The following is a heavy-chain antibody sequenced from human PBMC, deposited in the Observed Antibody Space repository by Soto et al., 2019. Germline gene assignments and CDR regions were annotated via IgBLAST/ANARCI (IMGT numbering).Heavy chain of an antibody. V-gene: IGHV1-18*01. J-gene: IGHJ4*02. CDR3: ARDRYDFWSGYSIDS. CDR1: GYTFTSYG. CDR2: ISVYNGNT. D-gene: IGHD3-3*01. Sequence: AAVKVSCKASGYTFTSYGITWVRQAPGQGLEWMGWISVYNGNTNYAQKFQGRVTMTTDTSTSTAYLELRSLRSDDTAVYYCARDRYDFWSGYSIDSWGQGTLVTVSS.